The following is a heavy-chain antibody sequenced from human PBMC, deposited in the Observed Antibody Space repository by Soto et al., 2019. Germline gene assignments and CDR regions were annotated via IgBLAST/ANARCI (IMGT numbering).Heavy chain of an antibody. CDR2: ISSGSSTI. CDR3: ARGYNTGRAAFDI. D-gene: IGHD5-12*01. J-gene: IGHJ3*02. CDR1: GFTLRSYS. V-gene: IGHV3-48*01. Sequence: GGSLRLSCAASGFTLRSYSMNWVRQAPGKGPEWVSYISSGSSTIYYADSVKGRFTISRDNAQNSLYLQMNRLRVEDTAVYYCARGYNTGRAAFDIWGQGTKVTVSS.